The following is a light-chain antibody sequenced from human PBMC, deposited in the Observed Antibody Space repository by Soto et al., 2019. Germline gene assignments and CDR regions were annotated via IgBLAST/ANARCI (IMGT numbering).Light chain of an antibody. Sequence: EIVLTQSPGTLSLSPGERATLSCRASQSVSSNYLAWYQQKHGQAPRLLIYGASSRATGIPDRFSGSASGTDFTLTISRLEPEDFAVYYCQQYGSSPFTFGPGTKVDI. CDR2: GAS. CDR1: QSVSSNY. J-gene: IGKJ3*01. V-gene: IGKV3-20*01. CDR3: QQYGSSPFT.